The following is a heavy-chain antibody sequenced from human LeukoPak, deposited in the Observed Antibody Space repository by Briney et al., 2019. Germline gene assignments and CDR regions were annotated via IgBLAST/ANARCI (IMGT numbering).Heavy chain of an antibody. D-gene: IGHD2-15*01. CDR1: GFTFSSYG. J-gene: IGHJ6*03. Sequence: PGGSLRLSCAASGFTFSSYGMHWVRQAPGKGLEWVAVISYDGSNKYYADSVKGRFTISRDNSKNTLYLQMNSLRAEDTAVYYCAKVLVAFYYYYYMDVWGKGTTVTVSS. CDR3: AKVLVAFYYYYYMDV. CDR2: ISYDGSNK. V-gene: IGHV3-30*18.